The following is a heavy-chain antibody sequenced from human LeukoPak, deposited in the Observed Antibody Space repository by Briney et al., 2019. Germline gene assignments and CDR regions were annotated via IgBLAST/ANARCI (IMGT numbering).Heavy chain of an antibody. Sequence: GGSLRLSCAVSGFTLSSYSMNWVRQVPGKGLEWVSSISSSSSYIYYADSVKGRFTISRDNARNSLYLQMNSLRAEDTAVYYCARDARYSSSWHWSFDYWGQGTLVTVSS. V-gene: IGHV3-21*01. CDR2: ISSSSSYI. CDR3: ARDARYSSSWHWSFDY. J-gene: IGHJ4*02. D-gene: IGHD6-13*01. CDR1: GFTLSSYS.